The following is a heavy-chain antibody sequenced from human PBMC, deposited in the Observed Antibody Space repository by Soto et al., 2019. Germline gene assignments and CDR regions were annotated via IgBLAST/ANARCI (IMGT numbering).Heavy chain of an antibody. CDR2: FYDSGST. Sequence: QLQLQESGPGLVKPTETLFLTCTVSGGSFSSRFTYCGWIRQSPGKGMEWIGSFYDSGSTYYNPVLKSRATISVDKAKNEFSLSLTSVTAADTAVYYCARAPDSWGQGILVTVFS. J-gene: IGHJ4*02. CDR3: ARAPDS. CDR1: GGSFSSRFTY. V-gene: IGHV4-39*02.